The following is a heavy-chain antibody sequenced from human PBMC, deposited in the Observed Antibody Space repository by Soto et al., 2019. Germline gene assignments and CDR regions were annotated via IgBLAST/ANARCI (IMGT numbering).Heavy chain of an antibody. CDR3: AGNPAGGGSYLDY. CDR1: GYTFTSYA. V-gene: IGHV1-3*01. D-gene: IGHD3-16*01. J-gene: IGHJ4*02. CDR2: INAGNGNT. Sequence: QVQLVQAGAEVKKPGASVKVSCKASGYTFTSYAMHWVRQAPGQRLEWMGWINAGNGNTKYSHKFQVKVTITRDTSASAAYMELSSRRCKDTAVYYLAGNPAGGGSYLDYWGQGTLVTVSS.